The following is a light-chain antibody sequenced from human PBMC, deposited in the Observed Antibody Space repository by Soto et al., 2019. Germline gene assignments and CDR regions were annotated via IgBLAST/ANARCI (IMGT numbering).Light chain of an antibody. CDR2: AAS. Sequence: AIRMTQSPSSFSASTGDRVTITCRASQAISSSLAWYQQKPGKAPKLLIYAASTFHSGVPSRFSGSGSGTDFTLTINCLQSEDFATYYGLQYYSDPPTFGQGTKVEIK. V-gene: IGKV1-8*01. J-gene: IGKJ1*01. CDR3: LQYYSDPPT. CDR1: QAISSS.